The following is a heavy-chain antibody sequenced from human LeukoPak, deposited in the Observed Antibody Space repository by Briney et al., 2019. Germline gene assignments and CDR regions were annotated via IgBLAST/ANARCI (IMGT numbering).Heavy chain of an antibody. D-gene: IGHD5-24*01. CDR1: GFTFSSYA. V-gene: IGHV3-23*01. Sequence: GGSLRLSCAASGFTFSSYAMSWVRQAPGKGLEWVSAISGSGGSTHYADSVKGRFTISRDNSKNTQYLQMNSLRAEDTTVYYCAKGDGYNSLGYWGQGTLVTVSS. CDR2: ISGSGGST. J-gene: IGHJ4*02. CDR3: AKGDGYNSLGY.